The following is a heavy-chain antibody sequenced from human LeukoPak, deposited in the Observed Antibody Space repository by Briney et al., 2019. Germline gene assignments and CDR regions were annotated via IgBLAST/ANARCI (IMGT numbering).Heavy chain of an antibody. CDR3: ARGPPGDYEDFGFDP. CDR1: GYTFTSYD. D-gene: IGHD4-17*01. Sequence: GASVKVSCKASGYTFTSYDINWVRQATGQGLEWMGWMNPNSGNTGYAQKFQGRVTMTRNTSISTAYMELSSLRSEDTAVYYCARGPPGDYEDFGFDPWGQGTLVTVSS. J-gene: IGHJ5*02. CDR2: MNPNSGNT. V-gene: IGHV1-8*01.